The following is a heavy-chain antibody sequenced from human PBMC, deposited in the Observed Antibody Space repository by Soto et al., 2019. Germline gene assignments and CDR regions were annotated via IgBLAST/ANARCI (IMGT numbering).Heavy chain of an antibody. D-gene: IGHD5-18*01. CDR2: IYYSGST. CDR3: ARFSYDTAVDY. V-gene: IGHV4-59*01. J-gene: IGHJ4*02. CDR1: GGSISSYY. Sequence: ASETLSLTCTVSGGSISSYYWSWIRQPPGKGLEWIGYIYYSGSTNYNPSLKSRVTISVDTSKNQFSLKLSSVTAADTAVYYCARFSYDTAVDYWGQGTLVTVSS.